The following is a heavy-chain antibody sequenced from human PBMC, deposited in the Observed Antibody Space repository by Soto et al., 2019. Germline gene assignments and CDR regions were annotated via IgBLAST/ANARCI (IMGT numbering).Heavy chain of an antibody. J-gene: IGHJ6*03. CDR3: AKGMYYYYYMDV. Sequence: GGSLRLSSAASGFTFSSYAMSWVRQAPGKGLEWVSAISGSGGSTYYADSVKGRFTISRDNSKNTLYLQMNSLRAEDTAVYYCAKGMYYYYYMDVWGKGTTVTVSS. V-gene: IGHV3-23*01. CDR2: ISGSGGST. CDR1: GFTFSSYA.